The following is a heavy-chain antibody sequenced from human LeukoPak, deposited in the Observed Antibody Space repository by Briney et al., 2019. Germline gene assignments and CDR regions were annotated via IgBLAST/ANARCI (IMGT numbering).Heavy chain of an antibody. V-gene: IGHV3-23*01. D-gene: IGHD4-17*01. Sequence: NPGGSLRLSCAASGFTFSSYAMSWVRQAPGKGLEWVSAISGSGGSTYYADSVKGRFTISRDNSKNTLYLQMNGLRAEDTAVYYCAKDLPSDYGDYFYYYYGMDVWGQGTTVTVSS. J-gene: IGHJ6*02. CDR1: GFTFSSYA. CDR3: AKDLPSDYGDYFYYYYGMDV. CDR2: ISGSGGST.